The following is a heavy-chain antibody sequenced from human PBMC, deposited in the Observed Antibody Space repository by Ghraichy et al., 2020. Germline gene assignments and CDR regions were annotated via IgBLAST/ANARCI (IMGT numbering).Heavy chain of an antibody. Sequence: ASVKVSCRGSGYNFGSYGLNWVRQAPGQGLEWMGWISAYNGKTDFAQKFQGRLSMTTDTPTKTAYMELRNLSSDDTAVYYCAKDCYDSRGYYFFYAMDVWGQGTTVIVSS. CDR2: ISAYNGKT. J-gene: IGHJ6*02. CDR3: AKDCYDSRGYYFFYAMDV. CDR1: GYNFGSYG. D-gene: IGHD3-22*01. V-gene: IGHV1-18*01.